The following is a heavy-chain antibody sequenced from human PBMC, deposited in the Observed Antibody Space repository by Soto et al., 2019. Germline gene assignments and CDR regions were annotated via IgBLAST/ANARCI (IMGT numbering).Heavy chain of an antibody. CDR1: GGSISSGGYS. CDR2: IYHSGST. D-gene: IGHD6-13*01. J-gene: IGHJ6*03. CDR3: ARLGYSSSWSNYYYYMDV. Sequence: PSETLSLTCAVSGGSISSGGYSWSWIRQPPGKGLEWIGYIYHSGSTYYNPSLKSRVTISVDRSKNQFSLKLSSVTAADTAVYYCARLGYSSSWSNYYYYMDVWGKGTTVTVSS. V-gene: IGHV4-30-2*01.